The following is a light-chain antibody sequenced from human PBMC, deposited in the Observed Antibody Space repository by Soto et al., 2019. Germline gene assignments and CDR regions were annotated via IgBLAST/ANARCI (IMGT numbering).Light chain of an antibody. V-gene: IGKV1-5*03. Sequence: DIQMTQSPSTLSASVGDRVTITCRASQSISAWLAWYQQKPGKAPKLLIYKASTLESRVPSRFSGSGSGTEFTLTISSMQPDDFATYYCQQYNNNASWTFGQGTKVQIK. CDR1: QSISAW. CDR3: QQYNNNASWT. CDR2: KAS. J-gene: IGKJ1*01.